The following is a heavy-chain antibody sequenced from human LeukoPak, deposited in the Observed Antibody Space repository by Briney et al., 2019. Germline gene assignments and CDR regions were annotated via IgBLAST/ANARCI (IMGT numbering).Heavy chain of an antibody. D-gene: IGHD2-2*01. V-gene: IGHV4-59*08. Sequence: SETLSLTCTVSGGSISSYYWSWIRQPPGKGLEWIGYIYYSGSTNYNPSLKSRVTISVDTSKNQFSLKLSSVTAADTAAYYCARHKRPGLTAAGSAFDIWRQGTMVTVSS. CDR1: GGSISSYY. CDR3: ARHKRPGLTAAGSAFDI. J-gene: IGHJ3*02. CDR2: IYYSGST.